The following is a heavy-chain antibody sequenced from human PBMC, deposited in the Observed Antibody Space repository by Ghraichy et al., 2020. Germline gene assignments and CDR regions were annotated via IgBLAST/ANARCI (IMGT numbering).Heavy chain of an antibody. Sequence: GSLRLSCAASGFTFSSYAMSWVRQAPGKGLEWVSAISGSGGSTYYADSVKGRFTISRDNSKNTLYLQMNSLRAEDTAVYYCAKGGEGAVAGSSFDYWGQGTLVTVSS. CDR2: ISGSGGST. CDR3: AKGGEGAVAGSSFDY. CDR1: GFTFSSYA. V-gene: IGHV3-23*01. J-gene: IGHJ4*02. D-gene: IGHD6-19*01.